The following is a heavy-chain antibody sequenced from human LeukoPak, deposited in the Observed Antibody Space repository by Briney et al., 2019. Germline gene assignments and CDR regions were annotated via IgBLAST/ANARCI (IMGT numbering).Heavy chain of an antibody. CDR2: IYYSGST. D-gene: IGHD3-22*01. V-gene: IGHV4-39*01. J-gene: IGHJ4*02. CDR3: ARHRVISRLFDY. Sequence: SETLSLTCTVSGGSISSGSYYWGWIRQPPGTGLEWLGSIYYSGSTHYNPSLKSRVTISVDTSKNQFSLKLSSVTAADTAVYYCARHRVISRLFDYWGQGTLVTVSS. CDR1: GGSISSGSYY.